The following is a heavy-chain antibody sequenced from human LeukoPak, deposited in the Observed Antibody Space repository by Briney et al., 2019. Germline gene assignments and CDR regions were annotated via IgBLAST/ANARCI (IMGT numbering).Heavy chain of an antibody. CDR1: GFTLNNAW. V-gene: IGHV3-30*18. Sequence: GGSLRLSCAASGFTLNNAWMSWVRQAPGKGLEWVAVIPYDGSSICYADSVKGRFTISRDNSKSTLYLQMDSLRAEDTAVYFCAKDLSSHYSVDHWGQGTLVTVSS. CDR2: IPYDGSSI. J-gene: IGHJ4*02. D-gene: IGHD3-10*01. CDR3: AKDLSSHYSVDH.